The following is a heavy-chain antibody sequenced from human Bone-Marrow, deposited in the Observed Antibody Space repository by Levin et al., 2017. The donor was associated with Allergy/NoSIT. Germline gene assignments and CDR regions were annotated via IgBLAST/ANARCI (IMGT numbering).Heavy chain of an antibody. Sequence: PGESLKISCAVSGFTVSNHYMNWVRQAPGKGLEWVSLIYSRGTTNYADSVKGRFTISRDNSKNTLYLQMNSLRVEDTAVYYCTRDASPIAVAGGDIWGQGTMVTVSS. D-gene: IGHD6-19*01. CDR2: IYSRGTT. J-gene: IGHJ3*02. CDR3: TRDASPIAVAGGDI. CDR1: GFTVSNHY. V-gene: IGHV3-53*01.